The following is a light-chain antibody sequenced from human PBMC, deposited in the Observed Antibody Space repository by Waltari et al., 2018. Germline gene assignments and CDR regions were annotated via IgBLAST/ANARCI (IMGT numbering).Light chain of an antibody. CDR3: QKYGTLPAT. V-gene: IGKV3-20*01. CDR1: QSVSRT. J-gene: IGKJ1*01. CDR2: DAS. Sequence: VLTHSPGTLSLSPGERATLSCRASQSVSRTLAWYQQKPGQAPRLLIYDASRRATGIPDRFSGSGAGTDFSLTISRLEPEDFAWYFCQKYGTLPATFGQGTKVEIK.